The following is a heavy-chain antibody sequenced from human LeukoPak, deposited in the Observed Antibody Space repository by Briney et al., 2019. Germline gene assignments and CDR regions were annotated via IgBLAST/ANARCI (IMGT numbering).Heavy chain of an antibody. CDR2: INPNNGGT. D-gene: IGHD3-9*01. Sequence: ASVKVSCKASGYTFTAYYMHWLRQAPGQGLEWMGWINPNNGGTNYAQKFRGRVTLSRDTSISTAYMDLTRLRSGDTAVYYCAREGGRVYHVLTGYYQPYYFDYWGQGTLVTVSS. CDR3: AREGGRVYHVLTGYYQPYYFDY. CDR1: GYTFTAYY. J-gene: IGHJ4*02. V-gene: IGHV1-2*02.